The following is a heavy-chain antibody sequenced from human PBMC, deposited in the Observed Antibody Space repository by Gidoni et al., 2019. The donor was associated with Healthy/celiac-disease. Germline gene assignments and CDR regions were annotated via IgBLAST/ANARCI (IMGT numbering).Heavy chain of an antibody. J-gene: IGHJ2*01. D-gene: IGHD3-22*01. V-gene: IGHV3-30-3*01. CDR2: ISYDGSNK. Sequence: QVQLVESGGGVVQPGRSLRLSCAASGVTFISYAMLWVRQAPGKGLGWVAVISYDGSNKYYADSVKGRFTISRDNSKNTLYLQMNSLRAEDTAVYYCARDGDYDSSGYYLLLWYFDLWGRGTLVTVSS. CDR1: GVTFISYA. CDR3: ARDGDYDSSGYYLLLWYFDL.